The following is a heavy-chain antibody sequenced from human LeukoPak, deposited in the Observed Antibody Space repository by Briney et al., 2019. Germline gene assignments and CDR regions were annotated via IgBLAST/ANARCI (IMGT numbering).Heavy chain of an antibody. Sequence: GRSLRLSCAASGFTFSAYAIHWVRQAPGQGLEWMGRINPNNGGTNYAQKFQGRVTMTRDMSMSTAYMELSRLRSVDTAVYYCAGEDNSSGYRPFDIWGQGTMVTVPS. V-gene: IGHV1-2*06. CDR2: INPNNGGT. J-gene: IGHJ3*02. D-gene: IGHD3-22*01. CDR3: AGEDNSSGYRPFDI. CDR1: GFTFSAYA.